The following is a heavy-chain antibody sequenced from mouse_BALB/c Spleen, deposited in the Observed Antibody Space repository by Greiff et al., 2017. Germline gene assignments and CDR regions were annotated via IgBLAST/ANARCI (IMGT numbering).Heavy chain of an antibody. J-gene: IGHJ4*01. CDR3: ARDDGDYFAMDC. CDR2: ISYDGSN. V-gene: IGHV3-6*02. CDR1: GYSITSGYY. Sequence: DVQLQESGPGLVKPSQSLSLTCSVTGYSITSGYYWNWIRQFPGNKLEWMGYISYDGSNNYNPSLKNRTSITRDTSKNQFFLELNSVTTEDTATYYCARDDGDYFAMDCWGEGTSVTVAS. D-gene: IGHD2-13*01.